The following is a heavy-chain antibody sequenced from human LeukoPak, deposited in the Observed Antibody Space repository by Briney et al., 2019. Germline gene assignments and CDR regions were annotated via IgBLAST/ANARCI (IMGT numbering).Heavy chain of an antibody. CDR3: ARQSRQCGSFDY. J-gene: IGHJ4*02. D-gene: IGHD1-26*01. CDR1: RGSISSYY. CDR2: IYYSGST. Sequence: KASETLSLTCTVSRGSISSYYWSWIRQPPGKGLEWIGYIYYSGSTNYNLSLKSRVTISVDTSKNQFSLKLSSVTAADTAVYYCARQSRQCGSFDYWGQGTLVTVSS. V-gene: IGHV4-59*08.